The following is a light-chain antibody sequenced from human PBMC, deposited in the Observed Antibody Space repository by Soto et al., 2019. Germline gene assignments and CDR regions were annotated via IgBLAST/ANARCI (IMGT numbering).Light chain of an antibody. V-gene: IGLV2-8*01. Sequence: QSALTQPPSASGSPGQSVTISCTGTKNDIGVYDFVSWYQHHPGKAPRLIIYEVVQRPSGVPDRFSGCKSGNTASLTVSGLQAADEAYYFCKSYAGSNTYVFGSGTKVTVL. CDR1: KNDIGVYDF. CDR2: EVV. CDR3: KSYAGSNTYV. J-gene: IGLJ1*01.